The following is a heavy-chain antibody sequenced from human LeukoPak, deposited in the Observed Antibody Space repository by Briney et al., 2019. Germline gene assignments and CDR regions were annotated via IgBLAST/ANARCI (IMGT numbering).Heavy chain of an antibody. CDR2: ISYDGSNN. CDR3: EQKTAYEILTGYWLLDY. D-gene: IGHD3-9*01. J-gene: IGHJ4*02. Sequence: QPGRSLRLSCAASGFTFSSYAMHWARQAPCKGLEWVAVISYDGSNNYYADSVKGRFTISRDNSKNTLYLQMNSLRAEDTAVYFFEQKTAYEILTGYWLLDYWGQGTLVTVSS. V-gene: IGHV3-30-3*01. CDR1: GFTFSSYA.